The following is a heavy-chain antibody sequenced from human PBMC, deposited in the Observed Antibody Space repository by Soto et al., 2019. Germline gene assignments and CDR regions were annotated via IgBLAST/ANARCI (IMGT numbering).Heavy chain of an antibody. J-gene: IGHJ4*02. CDR3: ARGRPAAGFDY. Sequence: ASVKVSCKASGYTFTNYDINWVRQANGQGLEWMGWMNANSGSAGYAQNFQGRVTLTRDTSTSTAYMELSGLRSEDTAMYYCARGRPAAGFDYWGQGTLVTVSS. D-gene: IGHD6-13*01. V-gene: IGHV1-8*01. CDR2: MNANSGSA. CDR1: GYTFTNYD.